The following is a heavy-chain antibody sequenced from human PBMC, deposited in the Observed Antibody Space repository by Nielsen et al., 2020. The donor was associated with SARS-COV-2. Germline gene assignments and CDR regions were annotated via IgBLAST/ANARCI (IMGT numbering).Heavy chain of an antibody. Sequence: SETLSLTCAVYGGSFSGYYWSWIRQPPGKGLEWIGEINHSGSTNYNLSLKSRVTISVDTSKNQFSLKLSSVTAADTAVYYCARGEVVGNYYYGMDVWGQGITVTVSS. CDR1: GGSFSGYY. J-gene: IGHJ6*02. CDR2: INHSGST. D-gene: IGHD1-14*01. V-gene: IGHV4-34*01. CDR3: ARGEVVGNYYYGMDV.